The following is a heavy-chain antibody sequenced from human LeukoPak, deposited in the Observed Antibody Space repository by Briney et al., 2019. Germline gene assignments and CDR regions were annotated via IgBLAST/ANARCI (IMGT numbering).Heavy chain of an antibody. V-gene: IGHV1-8*01. Sequence: ASVKVSCKASGYTLTSYDINWVRQATGQGLEWMGWMNPNSGKTGYPQKFQGRVTMTRNTSISTAYMELSSLRSEDTAVYYCARADSGGYNWFDPWGQETLVTVSS. CDR3: ARADSGGYNWFDP. CDR2: MNPNSGKT. D-gene: IGHD3-22*01. J-gene: IGHJ5*02. CDR1: GYTLTSYD.